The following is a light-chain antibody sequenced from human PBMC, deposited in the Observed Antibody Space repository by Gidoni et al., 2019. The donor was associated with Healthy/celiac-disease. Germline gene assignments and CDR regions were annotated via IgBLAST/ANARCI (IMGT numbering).Light chain of an antibody. CDR2: GTS. Sequence: EIVLTQSPATLSLSPGERATLSCRASQSVSSYLAWYQQKPGQAPRLLSYGTSNRATGFPARFSGSGSGTDFTLTISSLEPEDFAVYYCQQRSNWPWTFGQGTKVEIK. CDR3: QQRSNWPWT. CDR1: QSVSSY. J-gene: IGKJ1*01. V-gene: IGKV3-11*01.